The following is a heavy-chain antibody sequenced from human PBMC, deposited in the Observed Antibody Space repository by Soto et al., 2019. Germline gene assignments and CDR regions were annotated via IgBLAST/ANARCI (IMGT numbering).Heavy chain of an antibody. CDR3: AKGRCSSTSCYGGNWFDP. V-gene: IGHV3-30*18. J-gene: IGHJ5*02. Sequence: ESGGGVVQPGRSLRLSCAASGFTFSSYGMHWVRQAPGKGLEWVAVISYDGSNKYYADSVKGRFTISRDNSKNTLYLQMNSLRAEDTAVYYCAKGRCSSTSCYGGNWFDPWGQGTLVTVSS. CDR2: ISYDGSNK. D-gene: IGHD2-2*01. CDR1: GFTFSSYG.